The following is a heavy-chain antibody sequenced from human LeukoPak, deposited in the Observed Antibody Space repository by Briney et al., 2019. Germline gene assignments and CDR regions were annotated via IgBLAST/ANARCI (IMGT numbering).Heavy chain of an antibody. Sequence: GGSLRLSCAASGFTFSNAWMSWVRQASGKGLEWVAVISYDGSNKYYADSVKGRFTISRDNSKNTLYLQMNSLRAEDTAVYYCAKGSHYYDSSGYYRYYYYYMDVWGKGTTVTVSS. CDR2: ISYDGSNK. V-gene: IGHV3-30*18. CDR1: GFTFSNAW. D-gene: IGHD3-22*01. J-gene: IGHJ6*03. CDR3: AKGSHYYDSSGYYRYYYYYMDV.